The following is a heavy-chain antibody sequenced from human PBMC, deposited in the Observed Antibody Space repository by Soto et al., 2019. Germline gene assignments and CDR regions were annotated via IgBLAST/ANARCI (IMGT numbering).Heavy chain of an antibody. CDR2: IYWDGNK. V-gene: IGHV2-5*02. CDR3: AHNEDTSSRYVEH. Sequence: QITLKESGPTLVKPTQTLTLTCTFSGFSLSTSGVNVGWIRQPPGKALEWLALIYWDGNKSRRPSLLSRLTITKDTATNQVVLTMTNMDPVDTATHFCAHNEDTSSRYVEHWGQGILVTVSS. D-gene: IGHD2-2*01. CDR1: GFSLSTSGVN. J-gene: IGHJ4*02.